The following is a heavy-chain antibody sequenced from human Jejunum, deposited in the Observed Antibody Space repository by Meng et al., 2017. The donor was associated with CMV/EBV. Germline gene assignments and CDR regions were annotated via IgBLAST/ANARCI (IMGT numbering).Heavy chain of an antibody. J-gene: IGHJ4*02. D-gene: IGHD6-13*01. V-gene: IGHV3-66*01. CDR3: ASGYIEGHHLGY. CDR2: LYSGGNT. CDR1: GFTVSTNY. Sequence: GQLVESGGVLVQPGGSLRLSCAASGFTVSTNYMSWVRQAPGKRLEWVSALYSGGNTYYADSVKGRFTLSRDNSKNTLYLQMSSLGVEDTAVYYCASGYIEGHHLGYWGQGTLVTVSS.